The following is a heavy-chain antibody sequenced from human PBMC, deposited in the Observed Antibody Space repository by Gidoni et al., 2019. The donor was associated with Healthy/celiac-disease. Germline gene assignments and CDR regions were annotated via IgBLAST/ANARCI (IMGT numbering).Heavy chain of an antibody. CDR1: GFPFSRYG. J-gene: IGHJ5*02. CDR3: ARVGRAAMATHGLDP. D-gene: IGHD5-18*01. CDR2: IWYDGSNK. Sequence: QVQLVESGGGVVQPGRSLRLSCAASGFPFSRYGMHWVRQAPGKGLEWVAVIWYDGSNKYYADSVKGRFTISRDNSKNTLYLQMNSLRAEDTAVYYCARVGRAAMATHGLDPWGQGTLVTVSS. V-gene: IGHV3-33*01.